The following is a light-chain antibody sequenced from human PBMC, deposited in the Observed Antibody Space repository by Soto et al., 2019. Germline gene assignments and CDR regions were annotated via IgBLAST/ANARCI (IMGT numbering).Light chain of an antibody. CDR3: QQANSFPLT. J-gene: IGKJ4*01. V-gene: IGKV1D-12*01. Sequence: DIQMTQSPSSVSASVGDRVTITCRASQGINSWLTWYQHKPGKAPKLLIYGTSTLQSGVPSRFSGGGSGTDFSLTINSLQPEDFATYYCQQANSFPLTFGGGTKVEIK. CDR2: GTS. CDR1: QGINSW.